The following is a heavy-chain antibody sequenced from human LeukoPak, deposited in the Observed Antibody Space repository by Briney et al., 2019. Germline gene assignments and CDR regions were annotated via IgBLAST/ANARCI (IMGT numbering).Heavy chain of an antibody. CDR2: IYYSGST. D-gene: IGHD5-24*01. CDR1: GGSISSSSYY. CDR3: ARQRRDGYNFDY. V-gene: IGHV4-39*01. Sequence: PSETLSLTCTVSGGSISSSSYYWGWIRQPPGKGLEWIGSIYYSGSTYYNPSLKSRVTISVDTSKNQFSLKLSSVTAADTAVYYCARQRRDGYNFDYWGQGTLVTVSS. J-gene: IGHJ4*02.